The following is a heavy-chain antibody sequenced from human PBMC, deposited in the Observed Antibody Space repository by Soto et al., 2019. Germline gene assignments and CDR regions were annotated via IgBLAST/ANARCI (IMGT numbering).Heavy chain of an antibody. V-gene: IGHV4-59*02. CDR2: VYHTGNT. CDR3: AREQYNWKL. CDR1: GVSVTGYY. D-gene: IGHD1-20*01. Sequence: SETLSLTCSVSGVSVTGYYWTRIRHSPGKGLEWIGYVYHTGNTYYNPSLKSRVTISLDTSKNQVSLRLRSVTAADTAVYYCAREQYNWKLWGQGTLVTVSS. J-gene: IGHJ4*02.